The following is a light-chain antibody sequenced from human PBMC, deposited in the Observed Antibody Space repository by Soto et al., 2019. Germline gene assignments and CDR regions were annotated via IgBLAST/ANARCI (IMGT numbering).Light chain of an antibody. CDR3: AAWDDSVTGV. J-gene: IGLJ3*02. V-gene: IGLV2-18*01. CDR1: STDFVSYNR. CDR2: EVS. Sequence: QSALTQPPSVSGSPGQSVTISCTGTSTDFVSYNRVSWYQQPPGTAPKLMIYEVSKRPSGVPDRFSGSKSGNTASLTISGLRSEDEADYYCAAWDDSVTGVFGGGTKVTVL.